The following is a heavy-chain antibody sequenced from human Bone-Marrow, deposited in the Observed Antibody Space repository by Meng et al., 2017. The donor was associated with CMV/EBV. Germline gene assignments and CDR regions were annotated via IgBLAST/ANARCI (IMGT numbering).Heavy chain of an antibody. CDR2: IYPGDSDA. CDR1: GYSFTSYW. Sequence: KVSCKGSGYSFTSYWIAWVRQMPGKGLEWMGIIYPGDSDATYSPAFQGQVTISVDKSISTAYLQGSSLKASDTAMYYCARLHDNIVVVPAANDDPRADGMDVWGQGTTVTVSS. J-gene: IGHJ6*02. D-gene: IGHD2-2*01. CDR3: ARLHDNIVVVPAANDDPRADGMDV. V-gene: IGHV5-51*01.